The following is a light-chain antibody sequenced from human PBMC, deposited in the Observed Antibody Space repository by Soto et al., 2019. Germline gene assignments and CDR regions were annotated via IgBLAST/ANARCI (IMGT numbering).Light chain of an antibody. J-gene: IGKJ1*01. V-gene: IGKV3-20*01. CDR1: QSVSSSY. Sequence: EIVLTQSPGTLSLSPGERATLSCRASQSVSSSYLAWYQQKPGQAPRLLIYGASSRATGIQDSFSGSGSGTDFTLTISRLEPEDFAVYYCQQYGSSQTFGQGTKVDIK. CDR2: GAS. CDR3: QQYGSSQT.